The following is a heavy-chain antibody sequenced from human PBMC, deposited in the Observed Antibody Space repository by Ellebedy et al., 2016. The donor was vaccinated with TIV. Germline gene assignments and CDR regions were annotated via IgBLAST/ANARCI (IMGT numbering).Heavy chain of an antibody. CDR1: GFTFSDYY. CDR2: ISSSGSTI. CDR3: ARAYSYGLDY. D-gene: IGHD5-18*01. J-gene: IGHJ4*02. Sequence: GESLKISXAASGFTFSDYYMSWIRQAPGKGLEWVSYISSSGSTIYYADSVKGRFTISRDNAKNSLYLQMNSLRAEDTAVYYCARAYSYGLDYWGQGTLVTVSS. V-gene: IGHV3-11*01.